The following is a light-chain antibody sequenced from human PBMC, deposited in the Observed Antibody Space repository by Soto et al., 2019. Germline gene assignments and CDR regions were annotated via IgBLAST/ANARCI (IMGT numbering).Light chain of an antibody. V-gene: IGKV1-39*01. Sequence: DIQITQTPYSLSASVGDRVTITCRASQSISSYLNWYQQKPGKAPKLLIYAASSLQSGVPSRFSGSGSGTDFTLTISSLQPEDFATYYCQQSYSTPLSCGPGTKVDN. CDR1: QSISSY. CDR3: QQSYSTPLS. CDR2: AAS. J-gene: IGKJ3*01.